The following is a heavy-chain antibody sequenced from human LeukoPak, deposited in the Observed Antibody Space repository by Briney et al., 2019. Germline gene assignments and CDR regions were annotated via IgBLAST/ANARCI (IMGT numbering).Heavy chain of an antibody. J-gene: IGHJ3*02. CDR3: ARGMGYSYGHPQGAFDI. CDR2: MSAYNGKT. Sequence: ASVKVSCKASGYSFTSYGFNWVRQAPGQGLEWMGWMSAYNGKTNYAHSLQGRVTVTADTSTSTAYMELRSLRSEDAAVYYCARGMGYSYGHPQGAFDIWGQGTMVTVSS. V-gene: IGHV1-18*01. CDR1: GYSFTSYG. D-gene: IGHD5-18*01.